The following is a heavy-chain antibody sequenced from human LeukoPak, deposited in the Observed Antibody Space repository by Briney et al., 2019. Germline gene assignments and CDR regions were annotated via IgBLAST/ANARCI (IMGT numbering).Heavy chain of an antibody. CDR1: GYTFTGYY. V-gene: IGHV1-2*02. CDR2: INPNSGGT. J-gene: IGHJ2*01. CDR3: ARDGFGLARYSRSYHGFDL. Sequence: ASVKVSCKASGYTFTGYYMHWVRQAPGQGLEWMGWINPNSGGTNYAQKFQGRVTMTSDTSISTAYMELSRLRSDDTAVYYCARDGFGLARYSRSYHGFDLWGRGTLVTVSS. D-gene: IGHD1-26*01.